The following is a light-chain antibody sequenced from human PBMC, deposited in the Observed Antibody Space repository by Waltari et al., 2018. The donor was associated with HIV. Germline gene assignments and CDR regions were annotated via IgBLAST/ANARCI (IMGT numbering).Light chain of an antibody. J-gene: IGKJ1*01. V-gene: IGKV1-9*01. CDR2: AAS. Sequence: EIQLCPDPLFLSASVRERVTITCRASQAISNFLAWYQQKPGKAPNLLISAASRLQSGVPSRFSGSGSGTEFILTISSLQPEDFATYYCQQLNGYPRTFGQGTKVEIK. CDR1: QAISNF. CDR3: QQLNGYPRT.